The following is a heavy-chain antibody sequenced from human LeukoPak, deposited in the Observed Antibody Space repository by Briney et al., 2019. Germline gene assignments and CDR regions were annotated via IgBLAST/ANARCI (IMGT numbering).Heavy chain of an antibody. CDR3: ARVQGGWYYFDY. CDR1: GFTFRSYS. Sequence: PGGSLRLSCAASGFTFRSYSMNWVRQAPGKGLEWVSFISSSSSFKYYADSVKGRFTISRDNAKNSLYLQMNSLRADDTAVYYCARVQGGWYYFDYWGQGTLVTVSS. V-gene: IGHV3-21*01. J-gene: IGHJ4*02. CDR2: ISSSSSFK. D-gene: IGHD2-15*01.